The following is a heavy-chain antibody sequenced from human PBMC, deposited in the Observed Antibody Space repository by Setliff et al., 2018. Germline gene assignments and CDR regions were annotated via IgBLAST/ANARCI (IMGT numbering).Heavy chain of an antibody. CDR1: GGSISSGSYY. V-gene: IGHV4-39*01. Sequence: PSETLSLTCTVSGGSISSGSYYWGWIRQPPRKGLEWIGSIHYSGSTYYNPSLKSRVTISVDTSKNQFSLKLDSVIVADTAVYYCASAEVVVVPWGQGTLVTVSS. J-gene: IGHJ4*02. CDR3: ASAEVVVVP. D-gene: IGHD2-15*01. CDR2: IHYSGST.